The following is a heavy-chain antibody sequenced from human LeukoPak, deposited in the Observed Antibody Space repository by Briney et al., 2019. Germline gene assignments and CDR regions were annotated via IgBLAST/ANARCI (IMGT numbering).Heavy chain of an antibody. CDR2: INHSGST. D-gene: IGHD6-13*01. J-gene: IGHJ4*02. V-gene: IGHV4-34*01. CDR1: GGSFSGYY. CDR3: ARGRYGIAAG. Sequence: SETLSLTRAVYGGSFSGYYWSWIRQPPGKGLEWIGEINHSGSTNYNPSLKSRVTISVDTSKNQFSLKLSSVTAADTAVYYCARGRYGIAAGWGQGTLVTVSS.